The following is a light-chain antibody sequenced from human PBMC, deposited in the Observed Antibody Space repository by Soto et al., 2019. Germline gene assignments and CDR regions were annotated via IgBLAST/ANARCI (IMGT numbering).Light chain of an antibody. CDR3: QQYDNLPII. J-gene: IGKJ5*01. CDR1: QSISSW. CDR2: DAS. V-gene: IGKV1-5*01. Sequence: DIQMTQPPSTLSASVGDRVTITCRASQSISSWLAWYQQKPGKAPKLLIYDASTLETGVPSRFSGSGSGTDFTLTISSLQPEDFATYYCQQYDNLPIIFGQGTRLEIK.